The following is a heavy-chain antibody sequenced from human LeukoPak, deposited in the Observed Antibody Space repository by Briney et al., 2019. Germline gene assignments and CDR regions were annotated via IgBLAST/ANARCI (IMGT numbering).Heavy chain of an antibody. J-gene: IGHJ4*02. CDR2: ISSSGSTI. CDR3: ARSWTMAQNLDS. Sequence: PGGSLRLSCAASGFTFSSYEMNWVRQAPGKWLEWVSYISSSGSTIYNADSVKGRFTISRDNAKNSLYLQMNSLRAEDTAVYYCARSWTMAQNLDSWGQGTLVTVSS. CDR1: GFTFSSYE. D-gene: IGHD4/OR15-4a*01. V-gene: IGHV3-48*03.